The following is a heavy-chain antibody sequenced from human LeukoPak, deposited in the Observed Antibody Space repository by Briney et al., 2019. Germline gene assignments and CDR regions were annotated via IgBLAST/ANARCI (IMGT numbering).Heavy chain of an antibody. CDR3: ARAGVYGSGSYYDY. V-gene: IGHV1-18*01. J-gene: IGHJ4*02. CDR1: GYTLTNYG. Sequence: GASVNVSCQASGYTLTNYGISWVRQAPGQGLAWMGWINAYNGNTNYAQKLQGRVTMTTDTSTSTAYMELRSLRSDDTAVYYCARAGVYGSGSYYDYWGQGTLVTVSS. D-gene: IGHD3-10*01. CDR2: INAYNGNT.